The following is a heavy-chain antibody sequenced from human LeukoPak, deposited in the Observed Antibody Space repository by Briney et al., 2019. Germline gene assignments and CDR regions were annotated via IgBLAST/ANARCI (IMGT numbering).Heavy chain of an antibody. CDR1: GFTFSSYG. V-gene: IGHV3-30*03. CDR3: ARSGLSRFGF. CDR2: ISDDGSNR. J-gene: IGHJ4*02. Sequence: GRSLRLSCAASGFTFSSYGMHWVRQAPGKGLEWVAVISDDGSNRYYADSVKGRFTISRDNSRNTLYLQMNSLRAEDTAVYYCARSGLSRFGFWGQGTLVTVSS. D-gene: IGHD2/OR15-2a*01.